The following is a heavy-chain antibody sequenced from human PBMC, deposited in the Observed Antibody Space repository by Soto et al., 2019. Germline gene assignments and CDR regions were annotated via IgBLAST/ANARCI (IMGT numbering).Heavy chain of an antibody. Sequence: QVQLVESGGGVVQPGRSLRLSCAASGFTFSTYGMHWVRQAPGMGLEWVAVISFDGANKYHADSVKGRFTISRDNSKNTLYLQMDSLRSEDTAVYYCAIEGGGENYPAIHDWGQGTLVTVSS. V-gene: IGHV3-30*03. J-gene: IGHJ4*02. CDR3: AIEGGGENYPAIHD. CDR2: ISFDGANK. CDR1: GFTFSTYG. D-gene: IGHD1-7*01.